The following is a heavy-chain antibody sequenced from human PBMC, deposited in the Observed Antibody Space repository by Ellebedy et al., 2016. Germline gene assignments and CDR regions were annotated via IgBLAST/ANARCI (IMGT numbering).Heavy chain of an antibody. CDR3: AREATVTAFWFDP. J-gene: IGHJ5*02. Sequence: ASVKVSCKASGYTFSGYGIHWVRQAPGQRLEWMGWINAGNGNTKYSQKFQGRVTISRDTSASTAYMELSSLRSEDTAVYYCAREATVTAFWFDPWGQGTLVTVSS. CDR2: INAGNGNT. CDR1: GYTFSGYG. V-gene: IGHV1-3*01. D-gene: IGHD2-21*02.